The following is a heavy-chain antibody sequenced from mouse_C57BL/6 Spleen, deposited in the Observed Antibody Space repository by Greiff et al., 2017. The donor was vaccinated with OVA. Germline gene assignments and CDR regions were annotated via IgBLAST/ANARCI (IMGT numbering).Heavy chain of an antibody. CDR2: SSGGGGNT. V-gene: IGHV5-9*01. J-gene: IGHJ1*03. D-gene: IGHD1-1*01. CDR3: ARRGYYGSSNWYFDV. Sequence: EVQRVESGGGLVKPGGSLKLSCAASGFTFSSYTMSWVRQTPEKRLEWVATSSGGGGNTYYPDSVKGRFTISRDNAKNTLYLQMSSLRSEDTALYYCARRGYYGSSNWYFDVWGTGTTVTVSS. CDR1: GFTFSSYT.